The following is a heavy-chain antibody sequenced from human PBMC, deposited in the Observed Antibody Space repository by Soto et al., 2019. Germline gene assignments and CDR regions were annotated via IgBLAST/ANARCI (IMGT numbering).Heavy chain of an antibody. Sequence: LRLSCAASGFTFRSYSMNWVRQAPGKGLEWVSSISSSSSYIYYADSVKGRFTISRDNAKNSLYLQMNSLRAEDTAVYYCARDNRYYYGSGSAPPFDYWGQGTLVTVSS. CDR2: ISSSSSYI. J-gene: IGHJ4*02. V-gene: IGHV3-21*01. CDR3: ARDNRYYYGSGSAPPFDY. D-gene: IGHD3-10*01. CDR1: GFTFRSYS.